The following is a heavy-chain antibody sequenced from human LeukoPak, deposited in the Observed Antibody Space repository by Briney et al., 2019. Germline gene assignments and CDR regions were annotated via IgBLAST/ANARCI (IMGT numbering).Heavy chain of an antibody. J-gene: IGHJ6*03. CDR1: GFTFSSYA. D-gene: IGHD3-9*01. Sequence: GGSLRLSCAASGFTFSSYAMSRVRQAPGQGLEWGSGISGSGGSTYYAASVKGRFTISRDNSKNTLYLQMNSLRAEDTAVYYCAKDSVLRNYYMDVWGKGTTVTVSS. CDR2: ISGSGGST. V-gene: IGHV3-23*01. CDR3: AKDSVLRNYYMDV.